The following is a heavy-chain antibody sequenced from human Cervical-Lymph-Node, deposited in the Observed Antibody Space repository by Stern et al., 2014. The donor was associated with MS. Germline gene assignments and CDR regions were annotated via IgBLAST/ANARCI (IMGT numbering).Heavy chain of an antibody. J-gene: IGHJ4*02. V-gene: IGHV4-59*01. CDR3: AREGEYCSGSRCYPFLDY. CDR1: GGSLRSYY. Sequence: MQLVESGPGLVKPSETLSLTCTVSGGSLRSYYWNWIRQAPGKGLERLGFIYHTGSVNYNPSLSSRVAMSVDTSKNQFSLTVSSVTAADTAVYYCAREGEYCSGSRCYPFLDYWGQGTLVTVSS. D-gene: IGHD2-15*01. CDR2: IYHTGSV.